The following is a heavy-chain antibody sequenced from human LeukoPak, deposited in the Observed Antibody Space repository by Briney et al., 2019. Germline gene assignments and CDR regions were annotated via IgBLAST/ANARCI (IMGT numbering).Heavy chain of an antibody. CDR3: AFIAARPDWFDP. Sequence: ASVKVSCKASGYTFTGYYMHWVRQAPGQGLEWMGWINPNSGGTNYAQKFQGWVTMTRDTSISTAYMELSRLRSDDTAVYYCAFIAARPDWFDPWGQGTLVTVSS. J-gene: IGHJ5*02. V-gene: IGHV1-2*04. CDR1: GYTFTGYY. CDR2: INPNSGGT. D-gene: IGHD6-6*01.